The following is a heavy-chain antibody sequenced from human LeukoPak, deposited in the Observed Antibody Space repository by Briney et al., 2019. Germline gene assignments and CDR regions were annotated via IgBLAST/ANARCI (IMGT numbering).Heavy chain of an antibody. CDR3: ARRGYYYDSSGYKLYYFDY. CDR1: GGSISSYY. D-gene: IGHD3-22*01. Sequence: SETLSLTCTVSGGSISSYYWSWIPQPPGKGLEWIGYIYYSVSTNYNPSLKSRVTISVDTSKNQFSLKLSSVTAADTAVYYCARRGYYYDSSGYKLYYFDYWGQGTLVTVSS. V-gene: IGHV4-59*01. J-gene: IGHJ4*02. CDR2: IYYSVST.